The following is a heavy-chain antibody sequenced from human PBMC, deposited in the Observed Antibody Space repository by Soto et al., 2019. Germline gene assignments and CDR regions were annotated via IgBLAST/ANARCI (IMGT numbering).Heavy chain of an antibody. Sequence: ASVKVSCKTSGYTFTSFGVSWVRQAPGQGLEWMGWITTDKGKTNYAQKFQGRVTMTTDTSTSTAYMELRSLRSDDTAVYYCATRSPAFDYWGQGTLVTVSS. V-gene: IGHV1-18*01. CDR1: GYTFTSFG. J-gene: IGHJ4*02. CDR2: ITTDKGKT. CDR3: ATRSPAFDY.